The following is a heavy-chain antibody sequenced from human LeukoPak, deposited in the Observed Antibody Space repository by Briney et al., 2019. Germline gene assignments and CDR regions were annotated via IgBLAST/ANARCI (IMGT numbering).Heavy chain of an antibody. J-gene: IGHJ6*02. CDR2: ITWNRDNI. CDR3: AKDLSSAITSALVLDV. CDR1: GFTFDDYA. D-gene: IGHD3-22*01. Sequence: GGSLRLSCTVSGFTFDDYAMHWVRHSPGKGLEWVAGITWNRDNIGYGDSVKGRFTISRDNVKNVLYLQMNSLRPEDTALYYCAKDLSSAITSALVLDVWGQGTTLIVS. V-gene: IGHV3-9*01.